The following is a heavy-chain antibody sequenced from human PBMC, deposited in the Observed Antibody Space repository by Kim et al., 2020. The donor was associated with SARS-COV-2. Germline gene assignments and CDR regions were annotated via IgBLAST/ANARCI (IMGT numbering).Heavy chain of an antibody. Sequence: GESLKISCKGSGYSFTSYWIGWVRQMPGKGLEWMGIIYPGDSDTRYSPSFQGQVTISADKSISTAYLQWSSLKASDTAMYYCARHLLLWPGERTYYYGMDVWGQGTTVTVSS. V-gene: IGHV5-51*01. CDR3: ARHLLLWPGERTYYYGMDV. CDR1: GYSFTSYW. CDR2: IYPGDSDT. J-gene: IGHJ6*02. D-gene: IGHD3-10*01.